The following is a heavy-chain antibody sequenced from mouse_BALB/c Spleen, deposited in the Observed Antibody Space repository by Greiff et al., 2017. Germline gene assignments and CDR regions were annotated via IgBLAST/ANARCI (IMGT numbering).Heavy chain of an antibody. Sequence: EVHLVESGPGLVKPSQSLSLTCTVTGYSITSDYAWNWIRQFPGNKLEWMGYISYSGSTSYNPSLKSRISITRDTSKNQFFLQLNSVTTEDTATYYCARRGNYVRMDYWGQGTSVTVSS. CDR1: GYSITSDYA. V-gene: IGHV3-2*02. CDR3: ARRGNYVRMDY. D-gene: IGHD2-1*01. CDR2: ISYSGST. J-gene: IGHJ4*01.